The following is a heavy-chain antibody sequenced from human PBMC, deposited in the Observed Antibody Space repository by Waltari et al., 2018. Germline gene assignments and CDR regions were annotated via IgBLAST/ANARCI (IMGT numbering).Heavy chain of an antibody. J-gene: IGHJ4*02. Sequence: QVQLVQSGAEVKKPGSSVKVSCKASGGPFSSYASSWVRQAPGQGLEWMGDIIPIFCTANYAQKFQGRVTIPPDESTSTAYMELSSLRSEDTAVYYCARAAKKLSLNACLDYWGQGTLVTVSS. CDR3: ARAAKKLSLNACLDY. D-gene: IGHD3-16*02. CDR2: IIPIFCTA. CDR1: GGPFSSYA. V-gene: IGHV1-69*05.